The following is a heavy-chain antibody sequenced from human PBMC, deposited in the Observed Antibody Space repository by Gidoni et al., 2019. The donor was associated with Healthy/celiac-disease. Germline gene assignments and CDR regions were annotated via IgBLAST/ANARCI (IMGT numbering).Heavy chain of an antibody. CDR3: ATLGY. J-gene: IGHJ4*02. CDR2: ISGSGGST. D-gene: IGHD7-27*01. V-gene: IGHV3-23*01. Sequence: EVQLLASGGVLVQPGGSLRLSCAASGFTFSSYAMSWFRQSPGKGLEGVSAISGSGGSTYYADSVKGRFTSSRDNSKNKLYRQMNSLRAEATAVYYCATLGYWVQVTRVTVSS. CDR1: GFTFSSYA.